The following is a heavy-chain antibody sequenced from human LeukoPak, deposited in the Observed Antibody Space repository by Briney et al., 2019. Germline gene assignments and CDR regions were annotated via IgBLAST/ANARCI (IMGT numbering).Heavy chain of an antibody. CDR1: GFTFSSYG. D-gene: IGHD3-10*01. J-gene: IGHJ4*02. CDR2: ISSSGSTI. V-gene: IGHV3-48*03. Sequence: GGSLKLSCAASGFTFSSYGMNWVRQAPGKGLEWVSYISSSGSTIYYGDSVKGRFTISRDNAKNSLYLQMNSLRAEDTAVYYCLVWFGELSEFDYWGQGTLVTVSS. CDR3: LVWFGELSEFDY.